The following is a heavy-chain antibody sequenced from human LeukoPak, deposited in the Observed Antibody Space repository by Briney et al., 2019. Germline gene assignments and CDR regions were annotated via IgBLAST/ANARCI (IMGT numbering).Heavy chain of an antibody. J-gene: IGHJ3*02. CDR2: INFGGTAI. D-gene: IGHD1-26*01. V-gene: IGHV3-11*04. CDR3: ARDSRSAFDI. CDR1: GFTFSDYY. Sequence: PGGSLRLSCAASGFTFSDYYMSWIRQAPGEGLEWISYINFGGTAISYADSVKRRFTISRDNAKNSLYLQMNSLRAEDTAVYYCARDSRSAFDIWGQGTMVTVSS.